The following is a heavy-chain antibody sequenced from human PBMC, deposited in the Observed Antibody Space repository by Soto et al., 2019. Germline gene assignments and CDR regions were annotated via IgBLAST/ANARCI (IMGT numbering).Heavy chain of an antibody. CDR2: ISSSSSYI. Sequence: LSLTCAASGFTFSSYSMNWVRQAPGKGLEWVSSISSSSSYIYYADSVKGRFTISRDNAKNSLYLQMNSLRAEDTAVYYCARDSYDFWSGENWFDPWGQGTLVTVSS. CDR1: GFTFSSYS. CDR3: ARDSYDFWSGENWFDP. V-gene: IGHV3-21*01. J-gene: IGHJ5*02. D-gene: IGHD3-3*01.